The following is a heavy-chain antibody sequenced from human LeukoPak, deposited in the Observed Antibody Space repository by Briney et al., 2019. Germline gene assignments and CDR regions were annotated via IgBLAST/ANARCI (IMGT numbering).Heavy chain of an antibody. J-gene: IGHJ4*02. D-gene: IGHD3-22*01. CDR2: IIPIFGTA. CDR1: GGTFSIYA. V-gene: IGHV1-69*05. CDR3: AREGGDYYDSSGYYLDY. Sequence: GSSVKVSCKASGGTFSIYAISWVRQAPGQGLEWMGRIIPIFGTANYAQKFQGRVTIATDESTSTAYMERSSLRSEDTAVYYCAREGGDYYDSSGYYLDYWGQGTLVTVSS.